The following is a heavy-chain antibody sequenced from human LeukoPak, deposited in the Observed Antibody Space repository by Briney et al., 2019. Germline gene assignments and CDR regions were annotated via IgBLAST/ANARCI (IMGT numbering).Heavy chain of an antibody. D-gene: IGHD4-17*01. CDR1: GGSFSGYS. J-gene: IGHJ4*02. V-gene: IGHV4-30-2*01. Sequence: SETLSLTCAVYGGSFSGYSWSWIRQPPGKGLEWIGYIYHSGSTYYNPSLKSRVTISVDRSKNQFSLKLSSVTAADTAVYYCARGHYGDYVLDYWGQGTLVTVSS. CDR2: IYHSGST. CDR3: ARGHYGDYVLDY.